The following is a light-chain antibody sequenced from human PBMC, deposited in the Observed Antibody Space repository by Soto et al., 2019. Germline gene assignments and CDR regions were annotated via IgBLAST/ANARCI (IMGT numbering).Light chain of an antibody. J-gene: IGKJ3*01. CDR3: LQRSIGFT. V-gene: IGKV3D-20*02. CDR2: GAS. CDR1: QSVSSIY. Sequence: IVLTQSPGTLSLSPGERATLSCRASQSVSSIYLGWYQQKPGQAPRLLIYGASNRAPGIPARFSGSGSGTDFTLTISSLEPEDFAVYHCLQRSIGFTFGPGTKVDIK.